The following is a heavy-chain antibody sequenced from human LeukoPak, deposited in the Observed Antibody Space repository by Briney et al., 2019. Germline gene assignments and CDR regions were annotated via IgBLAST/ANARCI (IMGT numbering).Heavy chain of an antibody. V-gene: IGHV1-18*01. CDR1: GYTFTSYG. D-gene: IGHD6-13*01. CDR2: ISAYNGNT. CDR3: ARDGRGYSSSWYPGGFDY. J-gene: IGHJ4*02. Sequence: ASVKVSCKASGYTFTSYGIGWVRQAPGQGLEWMGWISAYNGNTNYAQKLQGRVTMTTDTSTSTAYMELRSLRSDDTAVYYCARDGRGYSSSWYPGGFDYWGQGTLVTVSS.